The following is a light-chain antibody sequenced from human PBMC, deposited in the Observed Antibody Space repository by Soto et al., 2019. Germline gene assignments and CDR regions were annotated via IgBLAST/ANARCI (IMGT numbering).Light chain of an antibody. CDR3: QQFGSSPLYT. V-gene: IGKV3-20*01. Sequence: EIVLTQSPGTLSLSPGERVTLSCRAIQSVSSTYLAWYQQKPGQAPRLLIYGASSRATGIPDRFSGSGSGTDFTPTISRLEHEDFAVYYCQQFGSSPLYTFGQGTKLEIK. J-gene: IGKJ2*01. CDR1: QSVSSTY. CDR2: GAS.